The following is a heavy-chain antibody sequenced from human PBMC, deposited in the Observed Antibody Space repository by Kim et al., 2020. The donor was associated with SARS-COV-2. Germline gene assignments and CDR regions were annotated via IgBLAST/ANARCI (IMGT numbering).Heavy chain of an antibody. CDR3: VRERAPIRYCSSTSCFTPLYYYGMDV. CDR2: ISSSSSTI. D-gene: IGHD2-2*02. Sequence: GGSLRLSCAASGFTFSSYSMNWVRQAPGKGLEWVSYISSSSSTIYYADSVKGRFTISRDNAKNSLYLQMNSLRDEDTAVYYCVRERAPIRYCSSTSCFTPLYYYGMDVWGQGTTVTVSS. V-gene: IGHV3-48*02. CDR1: GFTFSSYS. J-gene: IGHJ6*02.